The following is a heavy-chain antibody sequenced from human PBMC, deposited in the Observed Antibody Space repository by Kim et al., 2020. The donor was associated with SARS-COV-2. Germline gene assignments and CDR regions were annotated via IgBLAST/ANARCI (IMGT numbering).Heavy chain of an antibody. CDR1: GYTFTSYG. D-gene: IGHD2-2*01. V-gene: IGHV1-18*01. CDR2: ISAYNGNT. CDR3: TRGYCSSTSCYKLLYYMDV. Sequence: ASVKVSCKASGYTFTSYGISWVRQAPGQGLEWMGWISAYNGNTNYAQKLQGRVTMTTDTSTSTAYMELRSLRSDDTAVYYCTRGYCSSTSCYKLLYYMDVWGKGTTVTVSS. J-gene: IGHJ6*03.